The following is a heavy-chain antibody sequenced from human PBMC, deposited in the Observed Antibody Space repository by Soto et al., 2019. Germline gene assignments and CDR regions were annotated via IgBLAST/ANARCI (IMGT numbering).Heavy chain of an antibody. J-gene: IGHJ6*03. CDR1: GFTVSSNY. V-gene: IGHV3-66*01. CDR2: IYSGGST. CDR3: ARDQGTVTTNYYYYYMDV. Sequence: GGSLRLSCAASGFTVSSNYMSWVRQAPGKGLEWVSVIYSGGSTYYADSVKGRFTISRDNSKNTLYLQMNSLRAEDTAVYYCARDQGTVTTNYYYYYMDVWGKGTTVTVSS. D-gene: IGHD4-17*01.